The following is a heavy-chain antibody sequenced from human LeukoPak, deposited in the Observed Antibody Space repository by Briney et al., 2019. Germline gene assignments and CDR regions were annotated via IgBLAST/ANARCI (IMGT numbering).Heavy chain of an antibody. V-gene: IGHV6-1*01. D-gene: IGHD6-19*01. CDR1: GESVSSKNGA. J-gene: IGHJ4*02. CDR2: TYYRSKWYN. Sequence: SQTLSVTCAISGESVSSKNGAWNWIRQSSSRGLEWLGRTYYRSKWYNDYAVSMNGRITINPDTSKNQFSLQLNSVTPDDTAVYYCARDVGTSGWHTFDYWGQGTLVTVSS. CDR3: ARDVGTSGWHTFDY.